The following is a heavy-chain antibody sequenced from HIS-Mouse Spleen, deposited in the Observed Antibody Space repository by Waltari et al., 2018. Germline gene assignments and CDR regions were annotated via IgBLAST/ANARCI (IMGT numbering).Heavy chain of an antibody. V-gene: IGHV3-53*01. Sequence: EVQLVESGGGLIKPGGSLRLSCAASGFTVSSNYMSWVRQVPGKGLEWVSVIYSGGSTYYADSVKGRFTISRDNSKNTLYLQMNSLRAEDTAVYYCARGGLTAAGWYFDLWGRGTLVTVSS. J-gene: IGHJ2*01. CDR1: GFTVSSNY. CDR2: IYSGGST. D-gene: IGHD6-13*01. CDR3: ARGGLTAAGWYFDL.